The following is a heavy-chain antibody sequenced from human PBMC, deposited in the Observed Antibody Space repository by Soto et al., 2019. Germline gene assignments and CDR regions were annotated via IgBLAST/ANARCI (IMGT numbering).Heavy chain of an antibody. J-gene: IGHJ4*02. Sequence: EVQLVESGGGLIQPGGSLRLSCAASGFTVSSHYMSWVRQAPGKGLEWVSVIYSGGNTYYADSVKGRFTISRDNSKNTLYLQMNSLRAEDTAVYYCARAATVARTDYWGQGTLVTVSS. CDR3: ARAATVARTDY. D-gene: IGHD4-17*01. V-gene: IGHV3-53*01. CDR2: IYSGGNT. CDR1: GFTVSSHY.